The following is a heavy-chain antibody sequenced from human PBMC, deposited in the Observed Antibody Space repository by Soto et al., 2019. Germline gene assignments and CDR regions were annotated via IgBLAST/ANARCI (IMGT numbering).Heavy chain of an antibody. D-gene: IGHD1-26*01. J-gene: IGHJ5*02. CDR1: GFTFSSYS. Sequence: EVQLVESGGGLVQPGGSLRLSCAASGFTFSSYSMNWVRQAPGKGLEGVSYISSSSSTIYYADSVKGRFTISRDNAKNTLYLQMSSLRDEDRAVYHCARKGGNLNWFAPWGQGTLVTVSS. CDR3: ARKGGNLNWFAP. CDR2: ISSSSSTI. V-gene: IGHV3-48*02.